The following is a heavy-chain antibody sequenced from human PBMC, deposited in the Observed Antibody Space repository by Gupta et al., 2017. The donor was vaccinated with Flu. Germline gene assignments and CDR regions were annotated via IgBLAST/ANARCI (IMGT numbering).Heavy chain of an antibody. D-gene: IGHD1-26*01. CDR2: IIPIFGTA. Sequence: RQAPGQGLEGMGGIIPIFGTANYAQKFQGRVTITADESTSTAYMDLSSLRSEDTAVYYCARDLGSGTYGWFDSWGQGTLVTVSS. J-gene: IGHJ5*01. V-gene: IGHV1-69*01. CDR3: ARDLGSGTYGWFDS.